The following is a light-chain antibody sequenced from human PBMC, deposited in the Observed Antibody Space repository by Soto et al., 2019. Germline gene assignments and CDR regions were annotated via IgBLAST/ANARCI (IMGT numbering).Light chain of an antibody. J-gene: IGKJ4*01. V-gene: IGKV1-17*03. CDR3: LQHNSYPLT. CDR2: SAS. CDR1: QDIKYY. Sequence: DIQMTQSPSAMSASVGDRVTINCRASQDIKYYLAWFQQKPWKVPKRLIYSASSLQSGVPSRFSGSGSGTKFTLTISGLQPEDSATYYCLQHNSYPLTFGGGTKVEIK.